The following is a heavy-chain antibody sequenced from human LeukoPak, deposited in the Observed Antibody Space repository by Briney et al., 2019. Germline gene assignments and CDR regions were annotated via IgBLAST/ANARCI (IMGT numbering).Heavy chain of an antibody. CDR1: GGSISSYY. Sequence: PSETLSLTCTVSGGSISSYYWSWIRQPPGKGLEWIGYIYYSGSTNYNPSLKSRVTIPVDTSKNQFSLKLSSVTAADTAVYYCARVIPSSGICDYWGQGTLVTVSS. CDR3: ARVIPSSGICDY. D-gene: IGHD3-22*01. V-gene: IGHV4-59*01. CDR2: IYYSGST. J-gene: IGHJ4*02.